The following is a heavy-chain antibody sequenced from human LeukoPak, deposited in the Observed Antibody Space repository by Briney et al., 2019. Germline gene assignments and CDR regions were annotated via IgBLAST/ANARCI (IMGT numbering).Heavy chain of an antibody. D-gene: IGHD7-27*01. Sequence: GASVKVSCKASGGTFSSYAISWVRQAPGQGLEWMGRIIPIFGIANYAQKFQGRVTITADKSTSTAYMELSSLRSEDTAVYYCARAAAQDELGHFDYWGQGTLVNVSS. J-gene: IGHJ4*02. CDR1: GGTFSSYA. V-gene: IGHV1-69*04. CDR3: ARAAAQDELGHFDY. CDR2: IIPIFGIA.